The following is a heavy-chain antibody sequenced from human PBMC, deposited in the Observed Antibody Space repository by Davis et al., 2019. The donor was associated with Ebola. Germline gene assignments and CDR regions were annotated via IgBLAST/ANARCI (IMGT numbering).Heavy chain of an antibody. CDR1: GGSISSSSYY. CDR2: IYYSGST. J-gene: IGHJ5*02. Sequence: MPSETLSLTCTVSGGSISSSSYYWGWIRQPPGKGLEWIGSIYYSGSTYYNPSLKSRVTISVDTSKNQFSLKLSSVTAADTAVYYCARGRWLRFGVRGFDPWGQGTLVTVSS. D-gene: IGHD5-12*01. V-gene: IGHV4-39*07. CDR3: ARGRWLRFGVRGFDP.